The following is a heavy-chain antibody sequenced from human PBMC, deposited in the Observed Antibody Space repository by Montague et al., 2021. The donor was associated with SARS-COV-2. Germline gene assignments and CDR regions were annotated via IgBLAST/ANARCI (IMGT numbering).Heavy chain of an antibody. J-gene: IGHJ4*02. D-gene: IGHD3-10*01. V-gene: IGHV4-34*01. CDR1: GGSFSGYS. Sequence: SETLSLTCAVYGGSFSGYSWNWIRQPPGKGLEWIGEINHGGGTNXNPSLKSRVTMSVDTSKNQFSLKLSSVTAADTAVYYCARGARQGYGFRLGSFDYWGQGTLVTVSS. CDR2: INHGGGT. CDR3: ARGARQGYGFRLGSFDY.